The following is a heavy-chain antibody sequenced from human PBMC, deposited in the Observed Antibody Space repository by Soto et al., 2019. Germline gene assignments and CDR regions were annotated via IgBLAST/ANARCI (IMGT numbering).Heavy chain of an antibody. CDR3: ARDGDIVVVVAATGHYYGMDV. V-gene: IGHV4-4*02. CDR1: GGSISSSNW. D-gene: IGHD2-15*01. CDR2: IYHSGST. J-gene: IGHJ6*02. Sequence: PSETLSLTCAVSGGSISSSNWWSWVRQPPGKGLEWFGEIYHSGSTNYNPSLKSRVTISVDKSKNQFSLKLSSVTAEDTAVYYCARDGDIVVVVAATGHYYGMDVWGQGTTVTVLL.